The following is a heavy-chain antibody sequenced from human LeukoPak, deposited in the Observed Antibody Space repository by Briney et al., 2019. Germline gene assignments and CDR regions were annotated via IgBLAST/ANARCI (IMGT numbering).Heavy chain of an antibody. CDR1: GVSISSYY. J-gene: IGHJ4*02. D-gene: IGHD5-18*01. CDR3: AREIQLWSQFDY. Sequence: SETLSLTCTVSGVSISSYYWSWIRQPAGKGLEWVGRIYTSGSPNYNPSLKSRVTMSVDTSKNQFSLKLSSVTAADTAVYYCAREIQLWSQFDYWGQGTLVTVSS. V-gene: IGHV4-4*07. CDR2: IYTSGSP.